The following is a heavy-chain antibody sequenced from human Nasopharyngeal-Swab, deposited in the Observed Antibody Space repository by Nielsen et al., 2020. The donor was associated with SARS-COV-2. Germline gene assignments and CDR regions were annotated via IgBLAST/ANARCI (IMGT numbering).Heavy chain of an antibody. Sequence: GGSLRLSCSPSGFTFISYWMHWVRQAPGKGLVWVSRISPDGTTTGHADSVKGRFTISRDNARSALYLQINSLRADDTAVYYCTRDFDAATGYWGQGTLVTVSS. V-gene: IGHV3-74*01. J-gene: IGHJ4*02. CDR1: GFTFISYW. D-gene: IGHD5-18*01. CDR3: TRDFDAATGY. CDR2: ISPDGTTT.